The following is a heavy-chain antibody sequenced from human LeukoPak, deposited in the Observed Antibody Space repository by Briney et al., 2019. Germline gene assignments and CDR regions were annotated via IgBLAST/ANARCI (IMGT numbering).Heavy chain of an antibody. D-gene: IGHD3-22*01. CDR3: ASGTYYYDAPSSY. J-gene: IGHJ4*02. CDR2: ISSSSTSI. CDR1: GFTFDDYA. Sequence: PGGSLRLSCAASGFTFDDYAMTWVRQAPGRGLEWVSSISSSSTSIYYADSVKGRFTISRDSAKNSLYLQMSSLRAEDTAVYYCASGTYYYDAPSSYWGQGTLVTVSS. V-gene: IGHV3-21*06.